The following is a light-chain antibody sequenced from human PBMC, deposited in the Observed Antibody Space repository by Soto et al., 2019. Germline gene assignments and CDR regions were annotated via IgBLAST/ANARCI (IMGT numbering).Light chain of an antibody. CDR1: QTINTY. CDR3: QQSYSTRLT. V-gene: IGKV1-39*01. J-gene: IGKJ4*01. CDR2: AAS. Sequence: DIQLTQSPSSVSASVGGRVTITCRASQTINTYVNWYQQKPGKAPKLLIYAASTLQSGVPSRFSGSGSGTDFTLTISSLQPEDFATYYCQQSYSTRLTFGGETKVEIK.